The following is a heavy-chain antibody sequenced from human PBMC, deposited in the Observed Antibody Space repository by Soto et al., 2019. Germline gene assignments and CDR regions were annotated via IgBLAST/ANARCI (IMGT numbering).Heavy chain of an antibody. Sequence: QLQLQESGSRLVKPSQTLSLTCAVSGASISSCGLPWSWLRQTPGKGLEWIGYIYPSGSTYYRSSLRSRVTMSLDRSQNQFSLNLDSVTAADTAVYFCAIGRLRESFFDYWGQGILVTVSS. V-gene: IGHV4-30-2*01. CDR3: AIGRLRESFFDY. D-gene: IGHD3-10*01. J-gene: IGHJ4*02. CDR1: GASISSCGLP. CDR2: IYPSGST.